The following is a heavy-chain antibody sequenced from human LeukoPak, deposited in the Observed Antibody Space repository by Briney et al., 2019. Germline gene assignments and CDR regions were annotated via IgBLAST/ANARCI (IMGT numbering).Heavy chain of an antibody. D-gene: IGHD6-13*01. V-gene: IGHV3-23*01. Sequence: GGSLRLSCIASGLTFSSHAMSWVRQAPGKGLEWVSAISGSGSSAYYADSLKGRFTISRDNSRNTLSLQMNSLRVEDTALYYCARDRQASAPNVRFDPWGQGTLVTVSS. CDR1: GLTFSSHA. CDR2: ISGSGSSA. CDR3: ARDRQASAPNVRFDP. J-gene: IGHJ5*02.